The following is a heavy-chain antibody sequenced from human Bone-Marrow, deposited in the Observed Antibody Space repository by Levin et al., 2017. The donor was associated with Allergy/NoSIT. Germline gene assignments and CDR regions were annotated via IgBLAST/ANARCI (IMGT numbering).Heavy chain of an antibody. CDR1: GFTFNSYA. CDR2: ISGSGSST. V-gene: IGHV3-23*01. J-gene: IGHJ4*02. D-gene: IGHD6-19*01. CDR3: AKGARWVAGAVALI. Sequence: GESLKISCAASGFTFNSYALSWVRQAPGKGLEWVSAISGSGSSTYYADSVKGRFTISRDNSKTTLYLQMNSLRAEDTAVYYCAKGARWVAGAVALIWGQGTLVTVSS.